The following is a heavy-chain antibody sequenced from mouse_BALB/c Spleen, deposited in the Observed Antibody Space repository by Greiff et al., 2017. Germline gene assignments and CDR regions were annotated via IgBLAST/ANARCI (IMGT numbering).Heavy chain of an antibody. CDR1: GFSLTSYD. D-gene: IGHD2-10*02. Sequence: QVQLKQSGPGLVAPSQSLSITCTVSGFSLTSYDISWIRQPPGKGLEWLGVIWTGGGTNYNSAFMSRLSISKDNSKSQVFLKMNSLQTDDTAIYYCVRDERTEYGNYGGFAYWGQGTPVTVSA. CDR2: IWTGGGT. V-gene: IGHV2-9-2*01. CDR3: VRDERTEYGNYGGFAY. J-gene: IGHJ3*01.